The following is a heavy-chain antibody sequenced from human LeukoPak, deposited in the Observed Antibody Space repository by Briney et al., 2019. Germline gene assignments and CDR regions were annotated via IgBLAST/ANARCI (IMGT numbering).Heavy chain of an antibody. CDR2: INHSGST. V-gene: IGHV4-34*01. CDR1: GGSFSGYY. CDR3: ARGRVHYDFWSGYLMDV. D-gene: IGHD3-3*01. J-gene: IGHJ6*03. Sequence: SETLSLTCAVYGGSFSGYYWSWIRQPPGKGLQWIGEINHSGSTNYNPSLKSRVTISVDTSKTQFSLKLSSVTAADTAVYYCARGRVHYDFWSGYLMDVWGKGTTVTVPS.